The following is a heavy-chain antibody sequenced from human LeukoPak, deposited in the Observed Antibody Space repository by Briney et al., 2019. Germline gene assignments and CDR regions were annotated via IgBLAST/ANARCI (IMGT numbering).Heavy chain of an antibody. J-gene: IGHJ5*02. V-gene: IGHV3-30-3*01. CDR1: GFTFSSYA. CDR3: ASEEKQLVWNWFDP. Sequence: PGGSLRLSCAASGFTFSSYAMHWVRQAPGKGLEWVAVISYDGSNKYYADSVKGRFTISRDNSKNTQYLQMNSLRAEDTAVYYCASEEKQLVWNWFDPWGQGTLVTVSS. CDR2: ISYDGSNK. D-gene: IGHD6-13*01.